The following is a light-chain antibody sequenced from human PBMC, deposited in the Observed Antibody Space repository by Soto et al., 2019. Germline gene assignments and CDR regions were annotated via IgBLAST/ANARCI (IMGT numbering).Light chain of an antibody. CDR2: DNS. CDR1: SSNIGAGYG. J-gene: IGLJ1*01. CDR3: QSYDSSLSGYV. V-gene: IGLV1-40*01. Sequence: HFVLTQPPSVSGAPGQRVNMSWTGSSSNIGAGYGVHWYQQLPGTAPKLLIYDNSNRPSGVPDRFSGSKSGTSVSLAITGLQAGDEADYYCQSYDSSLSGYVFGTGTKLTVL.